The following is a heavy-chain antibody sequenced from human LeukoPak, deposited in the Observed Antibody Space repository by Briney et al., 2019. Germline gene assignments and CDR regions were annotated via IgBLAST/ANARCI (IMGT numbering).Heavy chain of an antibody. CDR1: GCTFSDNW. CDR2: INQDGRAQ. J-gene: IGHJ4*02. Sequence: QTGGSLRLSCAASGCTFSDNWMSWVRQAPGQGLEWVAKINQDGRAQHFVDSVKGRFTISRDNAKNSLLLQMDSLRAEDTAVYYCTGGALDYWGQGALVTVSS. V-gene: IGHV3-7*04. CDR3: TGGALDY.